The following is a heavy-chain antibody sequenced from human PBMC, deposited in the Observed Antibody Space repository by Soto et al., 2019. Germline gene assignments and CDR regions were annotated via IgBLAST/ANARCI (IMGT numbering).Heavy chain of an antibody. J-gene: IGHJ6*02. D-gene: IGHD7-27*01. CDR1: GFTFSSYG. CDR3: AKALNWVDYGMDV. CDR2: ISYDGSNK. V-gene: IGHV3-30*18. Sequence: PGGSLRLSCAASGFTFSSYGMHWVRQAPGKGLEWVAVISYDGSNKYYADSVKGRFTISRDNSKNTLYLQMNSLRAEDTAVYYCAKALNWVDYGMDVWGQGTTVTVSS.